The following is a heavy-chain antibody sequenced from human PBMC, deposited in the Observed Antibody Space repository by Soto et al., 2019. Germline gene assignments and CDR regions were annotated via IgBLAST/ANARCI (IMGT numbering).Heavy chain of an antibody. J-gene: IGHJ4*02. CDR3: ARNIDFWSGYFLD. CDR2: MNPNSGNT. D-gene: IGHD3-3*01. CDR1: GYVVTRYE. Sequence: ATVSCKAYGYVVTRYETNWVRQPSGQGLEWMGWMNPNSGNTGYAQKFQGRVTMTRNTSISTAYMELSSLRSEDTAVYYCARNIDFWSGYFLDWGQGTLVTVSS. V-gene: IGHV1-8*01.